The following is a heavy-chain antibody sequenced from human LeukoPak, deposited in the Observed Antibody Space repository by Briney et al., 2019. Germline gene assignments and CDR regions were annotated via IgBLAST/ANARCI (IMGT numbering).Heavy chain of an antibody. J-gene: IGHJ6*03. CDR3: ARDSGGWLYYYYYYYMDV. CDR2: ISGSSDAT. D-gene: IGHD6-19*01. CDR1: GFTFSTYG. Sequence: GGSLRLSCAASGFTFSTYGMGWVRQAPGKGLEWVSAISGSSDATFYADSVKGRFTVSRDNSKNTLYLQMNSLRAEDTAVYYCARDSGGWLYYYYYYYMDVWGKGTTVTVSS. V-gene: IGHV3-23*01.